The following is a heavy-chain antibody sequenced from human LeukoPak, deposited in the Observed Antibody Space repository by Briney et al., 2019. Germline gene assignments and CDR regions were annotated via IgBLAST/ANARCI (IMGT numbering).Heavy chain of an antibody. D-gene: IGHD4/OR15-4a*01. V-gene: IGHV1-18*01. Sequence: ASMKVSCKASGYTFTSYGITWVRQAPGQGLEWMGWISPYNGNTIYAQNLQGRVTMTTDTSMSTAYMELRSLRSDDTAVYYCASGSSYGGDFDYWGQGTLVTVSS. CDR2: ISPYNGNT. J-gene: IGHJ4*02. CDR3: ASGSSYGGDFDY. CDR1: GYTFTSYG.